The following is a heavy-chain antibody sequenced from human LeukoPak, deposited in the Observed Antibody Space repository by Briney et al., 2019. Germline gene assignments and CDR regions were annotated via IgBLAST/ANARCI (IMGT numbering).Heavy chain of an antibody. CDR3: ARVLGFGELVNWFDP. D-gene: IGHD3-10*01. V-gene: IGHV4-4*07. CDR1: GGSISSYY. CDR2: IYTSGST. Sequence: SETLSLTCTVSGGSISSYYWSWIRQPAGKGLEWIGRIYTSGSTNYNPSLKSRVTMSVDTSKNQFSLKLSSVTAADTAVYYCARVLGFGELVNWFDPWGQGTLVTVSS. J-gene: IGHJ5*02.